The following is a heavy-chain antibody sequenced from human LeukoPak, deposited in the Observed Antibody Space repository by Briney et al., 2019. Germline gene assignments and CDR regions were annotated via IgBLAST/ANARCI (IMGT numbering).Heavy chain of an antibody. CDR1: GFTFSSYW. V-gene: IGHV3-74*01. CDR2: INSDGSST. CDR3: ARDPGYDYSNPHFDY. D-gene: IGHD4-11*01. Sequence: GGSLRLSCVVSGFTFSSYWMHWVRQAPGKGLVWVSRINSDGSSTSYADSVKGRFTISRDNAKNTLYLQMNSLRAEDTAVYYCARDPGYDYSNPHFDYWGQGTLVTVSS. J-gene: IGHJ4*02.